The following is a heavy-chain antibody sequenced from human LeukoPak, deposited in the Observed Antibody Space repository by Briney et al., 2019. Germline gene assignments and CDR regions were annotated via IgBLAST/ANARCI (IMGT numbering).Heavy chain of an antibody. J-gene: IGHJ6*02. CDR2: IYYSGST. Sequence: PSETLSLTCTVSGGSISSSSYYWGWIRQPPGKGLEWIGSIYYSGSTSYNPSLKSRVTISVDTSKNQFSLKLSSVTAADTAVYYCARQKWEQQGRDYHFNGLDVWGPGTTVIVSS. D-gene: IGHD1/OR15-1a*01. CDR1: GGSISSSSYY. V-gene: IGHV4-39*07. CDR3: ARQKWEQQGRDYHFNGLDV.